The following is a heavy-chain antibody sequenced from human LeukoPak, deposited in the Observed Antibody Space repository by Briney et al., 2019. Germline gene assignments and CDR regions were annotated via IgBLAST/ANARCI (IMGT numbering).Heavy chain of an antibody. V-gene: IGHV1-69*04. CDR3: ARDHGDAFDI. J-gene: IGHJ3*02. CDR2: IIPILGIA. Sequence: GASVTVSCKASGGTFSSYAISWVRQAPGQGLEWMGRIIPILGIASYAQKFQGRVTMTRDTSTSTVYMELSSLRSEDTAVYYCARDHGDAFDIWGQGTMVTVSS. CDR1: GGTFSSYA.